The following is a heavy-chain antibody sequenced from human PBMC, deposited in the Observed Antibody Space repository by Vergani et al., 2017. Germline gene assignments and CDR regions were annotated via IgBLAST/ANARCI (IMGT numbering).Heavy chain of an antibody. CDR3: AREGYCSSTSCYPPYAYFDL. Sequence: QVQLQQWGAGLLKPSETLSLTCAVYGGSFSGYYWSWIRQPPGKGLEWIGEINHSGSTNYNPSLKSRVTISVDTSKNQFSLKLSSVTAADTAVYYCAREGYCSSTSCYPPYAYFDLWGRGTLVTVSS. CDR2: INHSGST. V-gene: IGHV4-34*01. D-gene: IGHD2-2*01. CDR1: GGSFSGYY. J-gene: IGHJ2*01.